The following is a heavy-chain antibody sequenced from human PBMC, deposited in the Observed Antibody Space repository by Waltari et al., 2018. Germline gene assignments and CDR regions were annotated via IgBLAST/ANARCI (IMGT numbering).Heavy chain of an antibody. CDR1: GGSFSGYY. CDR3: ARERQLELGRTGVFDP. Sequence: QVRLDQWGAGRLKPSETLSLTCAVYGGSFSGYYWTWIRRSPEKGLEWIGEVTHTGKTNYKPSPRGRIPMSVDTSKNQFSLKLTSVTAADTAVDYCARERQLELGRTGVFDPWSRGTPVTVSS. CDR2: VTHTGKT. J-gene: IGHJ5*02. V-gene: IGHV4-34*01. D-gene: IGHD1-1*01.